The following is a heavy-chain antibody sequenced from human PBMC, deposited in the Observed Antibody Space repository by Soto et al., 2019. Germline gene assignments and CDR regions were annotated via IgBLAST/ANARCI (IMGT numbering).Heavy chain of an antibody. J-gene: IGHJ4*02. V-gene: IGHV1-69*08. CDR3: AREGRYCSGGSCYSVLDY. CDR2: IIPILGIA. Sequence: QVQLVQSGAEVKKPGSSVKVSCKASGGTFSSYTISWVRQAPGQGLEWMGRIIPILGIANYEQKYQGRVKITADKSTNTAYVALSSLRSEDTAVYSCAREGRYCSGGSCYSVLDYWGQGTLVTVSS. D-gene: IGHD2-15*01. CDR1: GGTFSSYT.